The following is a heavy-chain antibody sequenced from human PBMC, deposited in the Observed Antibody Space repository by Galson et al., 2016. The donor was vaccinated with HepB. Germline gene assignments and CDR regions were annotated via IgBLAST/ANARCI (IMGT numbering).Heavy chain of an antibody. J-gene: IGHJ5*02. V-gene: IGHV4-59*01. CDR2: IYYSGNT. Sequence: ETLSLTCTVSGGSISSYYWSWIRQPPGKGLEWIGYIYYSGNTNYNPSLKSRVTISVDTSKNQFSLKLSSVTAADTAVYYCARVSPPFAYCSTTSCYYGWFDPWGQGTLVTVSS. D-gene: IGHD2-2*01. CDR1: GGSISSYY. CDR3: ARVSPPFAYCSTTSCYYGWFDP.